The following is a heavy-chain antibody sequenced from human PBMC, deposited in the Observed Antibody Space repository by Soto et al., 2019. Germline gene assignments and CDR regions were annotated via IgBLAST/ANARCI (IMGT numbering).Heavy chain of an antibody. CDR2: ITTTSGTT. J-gene: IGHJ4*02. D-gene: IGHD5-18*01. CDR1: GFTFSNYH. V-gene: IGHV3-48*02. CDR3: ARERPGIPFDY. Sequence: EVQLVESGGVLAQPGGSLRLSCGASGFTFSNYHMNWVRQAPGEGLEWIAFITTTSGTTQYADSVKGRFTISRDNAKSSLFLQMNSLRDEDTAVYFCARERPGIPFDYWGQGTLVTVSS.